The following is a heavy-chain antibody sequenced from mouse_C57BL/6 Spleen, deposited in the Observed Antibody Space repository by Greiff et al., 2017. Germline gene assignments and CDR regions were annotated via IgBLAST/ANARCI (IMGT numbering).Heavy chain of an antibody. CDR3: ATTMITRYWYFDV. V-gene: IGHV5-17*01. CDR1: GFTFSDYG. CDR2: ISSGSSTI. D-gene: IGHD2-4*01. J-gene: IGHJ1*03. Sequence: EVKLMESGGGLVKPGGSLKLSCAASGFTFSDYGMHWVRQAPEKGLEWVAYISSGSSTIYYADTVKGRFTISRDNAKNTLFLQMTSLRSEDTAMYYCATTMITRYWYFDVWGTGTTVTVSS.